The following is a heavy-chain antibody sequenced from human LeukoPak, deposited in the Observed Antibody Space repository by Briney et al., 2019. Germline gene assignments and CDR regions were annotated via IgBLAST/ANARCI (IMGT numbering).Heavy chain of an antibody. J-gene: IGHJ6*02. CDR2: IYSGGST. V-gene: IGHV3-66*01. Sequence: GGSLRLSCAASGFTVSSNYMGWVRQAPGKGLEWVSVIYSGGSTYYADSVKGRFTISRDNSKNTLYLQMNSLRAEDTAVYYCARLGYYYGMDVWGQGTKVTVSS. CDR3: ARLGYYYGMDV. D-gene: IGHD3-16*01. CDR1: GFTVSSNY.